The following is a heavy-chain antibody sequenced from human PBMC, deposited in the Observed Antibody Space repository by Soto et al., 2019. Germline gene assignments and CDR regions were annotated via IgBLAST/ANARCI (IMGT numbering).Heavy chain of an antibody. Sequence: EVQLLECGGGLVQPGGSLRLSCTASGFTFSTYAMSWVRQAPGKGLEWVSTISDSGSTYYADSVKGRFTISRDNSKNTLYLEMHSLRAEDTAVYYCAKDKGGRYCSRTSCLYSFDYWGQGTLVTVSS. CDR3: AKDKGGRYCSRTSCLYSFDY. CDR2: ISDSGST. D-gene: IGHD2-2*01. V-gene: IGHV3-23*01. CDR1: GFTFSTYA. J-gene: IGHJ4*02.